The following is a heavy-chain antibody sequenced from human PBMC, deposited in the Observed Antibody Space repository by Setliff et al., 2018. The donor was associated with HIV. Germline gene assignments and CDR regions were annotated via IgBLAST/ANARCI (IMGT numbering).Heavy chain of an antibody. J-gene: IGHJ4*02. CDR3: ARQVSIPGVAITPVDY. CDR1: GGSISNNSYY. Sequence: SETRSLTCTVSGGSISNNSYYWSWIRQPPGKGLEWMGYVFYTGFAAYNPSLKSRLTISVDTSKGQFSLRLTSVTAADTAIYYCARQVSIPGVAITPVDYWGQGALVTVSS. CDR2: VFYTGFA. D-gene: IGHD5-12*01. V-gene: IGHV4-61*05.